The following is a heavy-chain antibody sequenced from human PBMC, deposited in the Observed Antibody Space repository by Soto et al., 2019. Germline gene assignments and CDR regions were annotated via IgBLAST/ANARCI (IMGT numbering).Heavy chain of an antibody. CDR1: GFTFSRHT. D-gene: IGHD3-16*02. CDR2: ISYDGSNK. V-gene: IGHV3-30*04. J-gene: IGHJ4*02. CDR3: ARDRLRLGELSLLGYFAS. Sequence: QVQLEESGGGVVQPGRSLRLSCAASGFTFSRHTMHWVRQAPGKGLEWVASISYDGSNKYYADSVKGRFTISRDNSKNPLSVQMDSLRAEDTVVYYCARDRLRLGELSLLGYFASWGRGPLVPVSS.